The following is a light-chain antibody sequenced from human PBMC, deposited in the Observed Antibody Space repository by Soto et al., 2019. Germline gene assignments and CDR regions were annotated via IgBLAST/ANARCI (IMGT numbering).Light chain of an antibody. CDR1: QSVSGGS. CDR2: GAS. Sequence: EIVLTQSPGTLSLSPGDRATLSCRASQSVSGGSFAWDQQKPGQAPRLLLYGASRRATDIPDRFSGSGSGTDFTRTITRLEPENFAVYSCQQYGSSPRHFGQGTKLEIK. J-gene: IGKJ2*01. CDR3: QQYGSSPRH. V-gene: IGKV3-20*01.